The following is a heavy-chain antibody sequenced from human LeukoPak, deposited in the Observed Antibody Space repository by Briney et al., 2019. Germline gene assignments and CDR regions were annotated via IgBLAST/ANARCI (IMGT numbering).Heavy chain of an antibody. D-gene: IGHD1-26*01. CDR3: AKGARWELPLDY. J-gene: IGHJ4*02. CDR1: GFTFSNYG. Sequence: GGSLRLSCAASGFTFSNYGMHWVRQAPGRGLEWVAVIWHDGSNTRYIDSVKGRFTISRDDSKNMARLQMSSLRADDTAVYYCAKGARWELPLDYWGQGTLVTVSS. V-gene: IGHV3-33*06. CDR2: IWHDGSNT.